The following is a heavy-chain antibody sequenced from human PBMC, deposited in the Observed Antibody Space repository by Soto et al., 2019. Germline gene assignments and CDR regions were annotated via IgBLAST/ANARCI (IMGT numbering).Heavy chain of an antibody. CDR1: GYSVTSSDYY. J-gene: IGHJ6*02. D-gene: IGHD2-15*01. CDR3: APLSVSLSGPYGVHV. CDR2: MFYSGLT. Sequence: PSETLSLTCSVSGYSVTSSDYYWAWTRPPPGKGLEWIGSMFYSGLTYYNPSLKSRVTLSVDTSKNQFSVRLNSVTAADTAVYYCAPLSVSLSGPYGVHVWGQGTTVTVSS. V-gene: IGHV4-39*01.